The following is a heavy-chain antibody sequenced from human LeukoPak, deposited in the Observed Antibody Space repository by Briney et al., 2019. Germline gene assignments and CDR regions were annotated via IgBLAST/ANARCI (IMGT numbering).Heavy chain of an antibody. Sequence: ASVKVSCTASGYTFTSYYMHWVRQAPGQGLEWMGIINPSGGSTRYAQKFQGRVTMTRDTSTSTVYMELSSLRSEDTAVYYCASPGRNYYDSSGYYYAFDIWGQGTMVTVSS. CDR2: INPSGGST. V-gene: IGHV1-46*01. D-gene: IGHD3-22*01. CDR3: ASPGRNYYDSSGYYYAFDI. CDR1: GYTFTSYY. J-gene: IGHJ3*02.